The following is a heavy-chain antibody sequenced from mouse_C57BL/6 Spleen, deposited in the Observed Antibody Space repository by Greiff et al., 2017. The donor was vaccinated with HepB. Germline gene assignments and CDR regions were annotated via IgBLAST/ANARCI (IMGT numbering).Heavy chain of an antibody. CDR1: GYTFTGYW. CDR3: ANYYYGSSLYAMDY. D-gene: IGHD1-1*01. J-gene: IGHJ4*01. V-gene: IGHV1-9*01. Sequence: QVQLQQSGAELMKPGASVKLSCKATGYTFTGYWIEWVKQRPGHGLEWIGEILPGSGSTNYNEKFKGKATFTADTSSNTANMQLSSLTTEDSAIYYCANYYYGSSLYAMDYWGQGTSVTVSS. CDR2: ILPGSGST.